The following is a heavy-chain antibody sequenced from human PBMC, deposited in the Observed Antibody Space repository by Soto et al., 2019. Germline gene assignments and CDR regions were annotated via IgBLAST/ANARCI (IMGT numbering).Heavy chain of an antibody. Sequence: EVQLVESGGGVVRPGGSLRLSCAASGFTFDDYGMSWVRQAPGKGLEWVSGINWNGGRTRYADSVKGRFTISRANAKNSLYLQMNSLRAEDTALYYCARGDVGATNGFSWGQGTLVTVSS. J-gene: IGHJ4*02. CDR2: INWNGGRT. CDR3: ARGDVGATNGFS. V-gene: IGHV3-20*04. CDR1: GFTFDDYG. D-gene: IGHD1-26*01.